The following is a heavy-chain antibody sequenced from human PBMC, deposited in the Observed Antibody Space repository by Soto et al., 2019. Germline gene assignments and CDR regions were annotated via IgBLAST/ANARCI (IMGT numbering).Heavy chain of an antibody. CDR3: AHEGMTSMVRAFDI. CDR2: IYWDGDK. Sequence: QITLKESGPTLVKPTQTLTLTCTFSGFSLSSIGVGVGWIRQPPGKALEWLAVIYWDGDKRYSPSLSNRLTITKATSENQVVVTMTNMDPVDSGTYYCAHEGMTSMVRAFDIWGQGTMVTVSS. D-gene: IGHD2-8*01. V-gene: IGHV2-5*02. J-gene: IGHJ3*02. CDR1: GFSLSSIGVG.